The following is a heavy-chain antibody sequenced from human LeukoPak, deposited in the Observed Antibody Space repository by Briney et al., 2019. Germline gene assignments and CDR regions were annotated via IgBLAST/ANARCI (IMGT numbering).Heavy chain of an antibody. CDR2: ISYDGSNK. D-gene: IGHD6-19*01. CDR3: TKMHGTGWYFFGN. Sequence: GGSLRLSCAASGFSFRSYAMHWVRQAPGRGLEWVAAISYDGSNKYYADSLKGRFTISRDDSKNTLYLQMNSLRAEDTAVYYCTKMHGTGWYFFGNWGQGTRDTVSS. CDR1: GFSFRSYA. J-gene: IGHJ4*02. V-gene: IGHV3-30*18.